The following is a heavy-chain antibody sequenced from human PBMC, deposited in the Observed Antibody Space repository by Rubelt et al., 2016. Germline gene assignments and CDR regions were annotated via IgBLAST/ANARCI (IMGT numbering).Heavy chain of an antibody. CDR2: IDYSGSS. D-gene: IGHD2-15*01. CDR1: GGSISSSSYY. J-gene: IGHJ4*02. CDR3: ARQGRMLSNAGDY. V-gene: IGHV4-39*01. Sequence: QLQLQESGPGLVKPSETLSLTCIVSGGSISSSSYYWGWIRQPPGKGLEWIGSIDYSGSSYYNPSLKSRVTVSGDTSKNQFSLKLSSVTAADTAVYYCARQGRMLSNAGDYWGQGTLVTVSS.